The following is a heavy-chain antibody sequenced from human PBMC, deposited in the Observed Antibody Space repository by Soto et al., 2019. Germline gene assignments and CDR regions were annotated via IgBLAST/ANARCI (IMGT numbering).Heavy chain of an antibody. D-gene: IGHD3-9*01. V-gene: IGHV4-59*01. CDR1: GGSISSYY. J-gene: IGHJ3*02. CDR3: ARALILTGYYIHDAFDI. Sequence: SETLSLTCTVSGGSISSYYWSWIRQPPEKGLEWIGYIYYSGSTNYNPSLKSRVTISVDTSKNQFSLKLSSVTAADTAVYYCARALILTGYYIHDAFDIWGQGTMVTVSS. CDR2: IYYSGST.